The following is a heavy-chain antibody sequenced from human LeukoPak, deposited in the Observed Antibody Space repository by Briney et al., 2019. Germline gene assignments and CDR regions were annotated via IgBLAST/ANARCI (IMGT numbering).Heavy chain of an antibody. J-gene: IGHJ4*02. CDR3: ARDSRGPVF. V-gene: IGHV3-53*01. Sequence: GGSLRLSCAASGFIVSNHYMSWVRQAPGKGLEWVSVIYSGAGTFYSDSVKGRFTISRDSSKNTLYLQMNFLKADDTAVYYCARDSRGPVFWGQGSLVPVPS. CDR1: GFIVSNHY. D-gene: IGHD2-2*01. CDR2: IYSGAGT.